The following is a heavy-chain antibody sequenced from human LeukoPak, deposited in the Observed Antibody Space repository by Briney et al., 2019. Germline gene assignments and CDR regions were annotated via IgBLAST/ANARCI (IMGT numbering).Heavy chain of an antibody. V-gene: IGHV3-23*01. J-gene: IGHJ4*02. CDR1: GFTFSSYA. Sequence: GGSLRLSCAASGFTFSSYAMSWVRQAPGKGLEWVSAISGSGGGTYYADSVKGRFTISRDNSKNTLYLQMNSLRAEDTAVYYCAKDKETTVTPYYFDYWGQGTLVTVSS. CDR2: ISGSGGGT. D-gene: IGHD4-17*01. CDR3: AKDKETTVTPYYFDY.